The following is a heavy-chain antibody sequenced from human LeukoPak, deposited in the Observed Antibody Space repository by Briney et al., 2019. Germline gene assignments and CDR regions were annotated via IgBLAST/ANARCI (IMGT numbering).Heavy chain of an antibody. CDR3: ARGTYCICTSCHGDWFDP. D-gene: IGHD2-2*01. CDR1: GGSFSGYY. CDR2: INHSGST. Sequence: PSETLSLTCAVYGGSFSGYYWSWIHQPPGKGLEWIGEINHSGSTNYNPSLKSRVTISVDTSKNQFSLKLSSVTAADTAVYYCARGTYCICTSCHGDWFDPWGQGTLVTVSS. J-gene: IGHJ5*02. V-gene: IGHV4-34*01.